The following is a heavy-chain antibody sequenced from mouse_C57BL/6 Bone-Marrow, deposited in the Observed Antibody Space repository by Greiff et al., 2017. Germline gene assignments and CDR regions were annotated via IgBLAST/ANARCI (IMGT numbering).Heavy chain of an antibody. V-gene: IGHV3-6*01. CDR3: ARSITTVGYFDY. CDR2: ISYDGST. D-gene: IGHD1-1*01. CDR1: GYSITSGYY. J-gene: IGHJ2*01. Sequence: EVKLMESGHGLVKPSQSLSLTCSVTGYSITSGYYWNWIRQFPGNKLEWMGYISYDGSTHYNPSLKNRLSITRDTSKNQFFLKLNSVTTEDTATYYCARSITTVGYFDYWGQGTTLTVSS.